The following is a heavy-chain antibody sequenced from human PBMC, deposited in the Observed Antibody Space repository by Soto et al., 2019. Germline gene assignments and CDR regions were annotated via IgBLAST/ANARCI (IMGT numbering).Heavy chain of an antibody. D-gene: IGHD7-27*01. Sequence: PSETLSLTCTVSGGSISSGGYYWSWIRQHPGKGLEWIGYIYYSGSTYYNPSLKSRVTISVDTSKNQFSLKLTSVTAADTAVYYCARSPRNWGFDYWGLGTLVTVSS. V-gene: IGHV4-31*03. CDR3: ARSPRNWGFDY. CDR2: IYYSGST. CDR1: GGSISSGGYY. J-gene: IGHJ4*02.